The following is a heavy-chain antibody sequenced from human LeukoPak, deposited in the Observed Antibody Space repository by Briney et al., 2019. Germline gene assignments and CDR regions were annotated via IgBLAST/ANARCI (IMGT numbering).Heavy chain of an antibody. Sequence: PGGSLRLSCAASGFTVSSYSMNWVRQAPGKGLEWVSYISSRSDTTTYYADSVKGRFTISRDNAKNSLYLQMNSLRAEDTAVYSCARGADGVSSNSRGWFDPWGQGTLVTVSS. J-gene: IGHJ5*02. CDR1: GFTVSSYS. CDR3: ARGADGVSSNSRGWFDP. V-gene: IGHV3-48*04. D-gene: IGHD2-15*01. CDR2: ISSRSDTTT.